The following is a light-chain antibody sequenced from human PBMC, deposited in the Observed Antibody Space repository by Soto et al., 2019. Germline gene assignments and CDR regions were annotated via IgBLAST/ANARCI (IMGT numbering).Light chain of an antibody. CDR1: QSVTIK. CDR2: DAS. V-gene: IGKV3-11*01. Sequence: EIVLTQSPAILSLSPGERATLYCRASQSVTIKLAWYQQKPGQPPRLLIYDASTRATGTPARFSGSGSGTDFTLSISSLEPEDFAFYFCQHRANWPPTFGGGTKVEI. J-gene: IGKJ4*01. CDR3: QHRANWPPT.